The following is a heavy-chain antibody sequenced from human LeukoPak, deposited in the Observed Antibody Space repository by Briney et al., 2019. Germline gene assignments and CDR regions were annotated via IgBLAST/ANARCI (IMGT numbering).Heavy chain of an antibody. Sequence: GGSLRLSCAASGFTFSSYGMSWVRQAPGKGLEWVANIKQDGSEKYYVDSVKGRFTISRDNAKNSLYLQMNSLRAEDTAVYYCASGPDWFDPWGQGTLVTVSS. CDR2: IKQDGSEK. V-gene: IGHV3-7*01. J-gene: IGHJ5*02. CDR1: GFTFSSYG. CDR3: ASGPDWFDP.